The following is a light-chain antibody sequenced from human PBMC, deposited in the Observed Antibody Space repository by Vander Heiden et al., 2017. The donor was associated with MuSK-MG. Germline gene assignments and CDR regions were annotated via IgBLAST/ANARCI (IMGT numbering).Light chain of an antibody. V-gene: IGKV1-33*01. CDR2: DAS. J-gene: IGKJ3*01. Sequence: DIQMTQSPSSLSASVGDRVTITCQASQDISNYLNWYQQKPGKAPKLLIYDASNLETGVPSRFSGSGYGTDFTFTISSRQPEDIAPYYCQHYDKPPPFTFGHGTKVDIK. CDR1: QDISNY. CDR3: QHYDKPPPFT.